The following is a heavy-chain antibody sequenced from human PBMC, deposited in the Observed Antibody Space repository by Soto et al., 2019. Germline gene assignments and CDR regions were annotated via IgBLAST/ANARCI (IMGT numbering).Heavy chain of an antibody. J-gene: IGHJ5*02. Sequence: GGSLRLSCAASGFTFSSYGMHWVRQAPGKGLEWVAVISYDGSNKYYADYVKGRFTISRDNSKNTLYLQMNSLRAEDTAVYYCAKVNIVLVPAATWSIWFDPWGQGT. CDR2: ISYDGSNK. V-gene: IGHV3-30*18. CDR1: GFTFSSYG. D-gene: IGHD2-2*01. CDR3: AKVNIVLVPAATWSIWFDP.